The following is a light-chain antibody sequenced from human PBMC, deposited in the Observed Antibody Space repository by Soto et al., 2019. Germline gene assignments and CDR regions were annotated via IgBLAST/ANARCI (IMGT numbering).Light chain of an antibody. CDR2: SAS. Sequence: DIQMTQSPSCVSASIGDTVTITCRASQDINVYLNWYQQKPGEVPKLLIYSASTLHSGVPSRFTGSGSETDFTLTIRSLQPEDFATYYCQHGYVAPYSFGQGTKVDIK. V-gene: IGKV1-39*01. J-gene: IGKJ2*03. CDR1: QDINVY. CDR3: QHGYVAPYS.